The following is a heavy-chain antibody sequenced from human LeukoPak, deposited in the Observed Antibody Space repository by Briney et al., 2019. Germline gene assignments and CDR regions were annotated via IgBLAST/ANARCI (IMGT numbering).Heavy chain of an antibody. D-gene: IGHD5-18*01. Sequence: GGSLRLSCAASGFTVSTNCMTWVRQAPGKGLEWVSTIYSGGTTCYADSVMGRFTISRHNSRNTLYLQMNSLRAEDTAVYYCARVDTVMAYYFDLWGQGTLVTVSS. CDR3: ARVDTVMAYYFDL. V-gene: IGHV3-53*04. J-gene: IGHJ4*02. CDR2: IYSGGTT. CDR1: GFTVSTNC.